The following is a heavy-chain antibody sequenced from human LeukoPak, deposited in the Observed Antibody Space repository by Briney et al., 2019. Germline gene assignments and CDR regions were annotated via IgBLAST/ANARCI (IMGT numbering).Heavy chain of an antibody. CDR1: GFTFSSYA. J-gene: IGHJ3*02. Sequence: GGSLRLSCAASGFTFSSYAMSWVRQAPGKGLEWVSAISGSGGSTYYADSVEGRFTISRDNSKNTLYLQMNSLRAEDTAVYYCAKWEGGWYDLAYAFDIWGQGTMVTVSS. CDR2: ISGSGGST. V-gene: IGHV3-23*01. D-gene: IGHD6-19*01. CDR3: AKWEGGWYDLAYAFDI.